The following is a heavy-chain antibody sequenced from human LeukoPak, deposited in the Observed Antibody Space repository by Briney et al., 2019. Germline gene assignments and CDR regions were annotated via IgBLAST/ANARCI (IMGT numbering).Heavy chain of an antibody. Sequence: GGSLRLSCAASGFTFSTYEMLWVRQAPGKGLEWVSDISSSGSTIYYADSVKGRFTTSRDNAKNLLYLQMHSLRAEDTAVYYCSLLAVASPQDYWGQGTLVTVSS. D-gene: IGHD6-19*01. J-gene: IGHJ4*02. V-gene: IGHV3-48*03. CDR2: ISSSGSTI. CDR3: SLLAVASPQDY. CDR1: GFTFSTYE.